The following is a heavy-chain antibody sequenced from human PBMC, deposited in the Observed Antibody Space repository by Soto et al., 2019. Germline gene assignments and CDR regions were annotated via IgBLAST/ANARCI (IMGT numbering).Heavy chain of an antibody. D-gene: IGHD1-26*01. V-gene: IGHV3-9*01. CDR2: ISCNSGSI. CDR1: GFTFDDYA. J-gene: IGHJ3*02. Sequence: SGGSLRLSCAASGFTFDDYAMHWVRQAPVKVLEWVSGISCNSGSIVYADSVKVRFTISRDNAKNSLYLQMNSLRAEDTALYYCAKVGSRAGPLRPDAFDIWGQGTMVTVSS. CDR3: AKVGSRAGPLRPDAFDI.